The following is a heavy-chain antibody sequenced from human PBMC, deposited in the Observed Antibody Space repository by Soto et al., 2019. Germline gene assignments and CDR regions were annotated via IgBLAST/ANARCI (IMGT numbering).Heavy chain of an antibody. CDR1: GFTFSSYA. Sequence: GGSLRLSCAASGFTFSSYAMSWVRQAPGKGLEWVSAISGSGGSKYYADSVKGRFTISRDNSKNTLYLQMNSLRAEDTAVYYCATTDYGENYYYYYGMDVWGQGTTVTVSS. V-gene: IGHV3-23*01. CDR2: ISGSGGSK. J-gene: IGHJ6*02. D-gene: IGHD4-17*01. CDR3: ATTDYGENYYYYYGMDV.